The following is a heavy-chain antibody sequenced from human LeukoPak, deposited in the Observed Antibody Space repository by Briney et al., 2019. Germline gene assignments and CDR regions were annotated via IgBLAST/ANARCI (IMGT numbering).Heavy chain of an antibody. J-gene: IGHJ4*02. CDR3: ARDFRTQLDGYSPPYHFDY. D-gene: IGHD5-24*01. CDR1: GITFSSYS. CDR2: ISSTGSYI. V-gene: IGHV3-21*01. Sequence: GGSLRLSCAAFGITFSSYSMSWVRQAPGKGLEWVSSISSTGSYIYYADSVKGRITISRDNAENSLYLQMNSLRAEDTAMYYCARDFRTQLDGYSPPYHFDYWGQGVLVTVSS.